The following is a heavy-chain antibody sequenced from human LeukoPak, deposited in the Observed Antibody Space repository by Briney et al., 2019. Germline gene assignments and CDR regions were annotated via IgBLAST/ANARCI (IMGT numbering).Heavy chain of an antibody. CDR1: GGSISSYY. D-gene: IGHD3-22*01. J-gene: IGHJ4*02. CDR3: ARTAGGYYYAHYFDY. V-gene: IGHV4-59*01. CDR2: IYYSGST. Sequence: SETLSLTCTVSGGSISSYYWSWIRQPPGKGLEWIGYIYYSGSTNYNPSLKSRVTISVDTSKNQFSLKLSSVTAADTAVYYCARTAGGYYYAHYFDYWGQGTLVTVSS.